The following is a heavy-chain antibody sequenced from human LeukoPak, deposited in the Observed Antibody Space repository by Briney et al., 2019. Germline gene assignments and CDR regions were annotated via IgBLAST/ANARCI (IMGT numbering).Heavy chain of an antibody. CDR3: ARGGGNYGDSGGVWFDP. CDR2: INAGNGNT. D-gene: IGHD4-17*01. CDR1: GYTFTGYA. Sequence: ASVKVSCKASGYTFTGYAMHWVRQAPGQRLQWMGWINAGNGNTKYSQKFQGRVTITRDTSASTAYMELSSLRSEDTAVCYCARGGGNYGDSGGVWFDPWGQGTLVTVSS. J-gene: IGHJ5*02. V-gene: IGHV1-3*01.